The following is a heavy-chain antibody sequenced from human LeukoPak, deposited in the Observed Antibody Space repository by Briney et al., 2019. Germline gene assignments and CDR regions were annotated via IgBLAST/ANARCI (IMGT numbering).Heavy chain of an antibody. J-gene: IGHJ5*02. Sequence: SETLSLTCTVSGGSISSGSYYWSWVRQPAGKGLEWIGRIYTSGSTNYNPSLKSRVTISVATSKNQFSLKLSSVTAADTAVYYCARDTDWFDPWGQGTLVTVSS. V-gene: IGHV4-61*02. CDR2: IYTSGST. D-gene: IGHD2-8*02. CDR3: ARDTDWFDP. CDR1: GGSISSGSYY.